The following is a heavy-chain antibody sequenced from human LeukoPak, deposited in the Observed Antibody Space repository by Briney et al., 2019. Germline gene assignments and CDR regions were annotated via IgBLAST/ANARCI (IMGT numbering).Heavy chain of an antibody. CDR1: GYTFTSSG. CDR3: AGALGRYSSSWYLGDYFDY. D-gene: IGHD6-13*01. CDR2: ISAYNGNT. J-gene: IGHJ4*02. V-gene: IGHV1-18*01. Sequence: SVKLSCTPSGYTFTSSGISWVRQAPGQSLEGMEWISAYNGNTHFARKLQGRVTLTTDTSTSTAYMEVRSLRSDDTAVYYCAGALGRYSSSWYLGDYFDYWGQGTLVTVSS.